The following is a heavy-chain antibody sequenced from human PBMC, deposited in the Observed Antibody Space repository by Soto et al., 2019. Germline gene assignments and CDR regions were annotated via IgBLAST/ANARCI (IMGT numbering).Heavy chain of an antibody. D-gene: IGHD6-19*01. CDR1: GYTFTSYA. CDR3: ARDLGGWPDY. Sequence: QVQLVQSGAEVKKPGASVKVSCKASGYTFTSYAIHWVRQAPGQRLEWMGWINAGNGNTKYSQKSQERVTMTRDTSASTAYMELSSLRSEDTAVYYCARDLGGWPDYWGQGTLVTVSS. CDR2: INAGNGNT. V-gene: IGHV1-3*01. J-gene: IGHJ4*02.